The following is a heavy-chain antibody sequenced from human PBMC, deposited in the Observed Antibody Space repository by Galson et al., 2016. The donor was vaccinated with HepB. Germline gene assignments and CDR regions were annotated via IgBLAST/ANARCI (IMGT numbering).Heavy chain of an antibody. J-gene: IGHJ6*02. Sequence: SLRLSCAASGFTFSASAIHWVRQASGKGLEWIGRIRTNNNNYATTYSVSVKGRFTIFRDDSKSTAFLQMNGLRTDDSAVYYCTRHVGGYDSGHYYYGMDVWGQGTTVTVSS. V-gene: IGHV3-73*01. D-gene: IGHD5-18*01. CDR1: GFTFSASA. CDR3: TRHVGGYDSGHYYYGMDV. CDR2: IRTNNNNYAT.